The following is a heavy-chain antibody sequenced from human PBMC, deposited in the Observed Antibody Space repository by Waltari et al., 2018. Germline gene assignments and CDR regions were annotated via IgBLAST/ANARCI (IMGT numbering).Heavy chain of an antibody. D-gene: IGHD3-22*01. CDR2: IYHSGST. CDR3: ARRSSGYFFDY. CDR1: GYSISSGYY. V-gene: IGHV4-38-2*01. Sequence: QVQLQESGPGLVKPSETLSLTCAVSGYSISSGYYWGWIRQPPGKGLEWIGSIYHSGSTYYNPSLKSRVTISLDTSKNQFSLKLSSVTAADTAVYYCARRSSGYFFDYWGQGTLVTVSS. J-gene: IGHJ4*02.